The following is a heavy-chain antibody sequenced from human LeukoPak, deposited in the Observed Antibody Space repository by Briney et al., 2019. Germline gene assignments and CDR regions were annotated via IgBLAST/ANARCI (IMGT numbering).Heavy chain of an antibody. V-gene: IGHV3-23*01. CDR2: IRGSGGST. D-gene: IGHD3-22*01. J-gene: IGHJ3*02. CDR1: GFTFSSYA. CDR3: ARDQYYYDSSGYYLWDAFDI. Sequence: GGSLRLSCAASGFTFSSYAMSWVRRAPGKGLEWVSGIRGSGGSTYYADSVKGRFTISRDNSKNTLYLQMNSLRAEDTAVYYCARDQYYYDSSGYYLWDAFDIWGQGTMVTVSS.